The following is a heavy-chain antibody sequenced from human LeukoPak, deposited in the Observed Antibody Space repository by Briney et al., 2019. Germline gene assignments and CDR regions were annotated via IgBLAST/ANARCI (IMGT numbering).Heavy chain of an antibody. Sequence: PGGSLRLSCAASGFTLSSYWMHWVRQAPGKGLVGVSRINSDWSSTSYAESVKGRFTISRDNAKNTLYLQMNSLRAEDTAVYYCARARAGTGSDYWGQGTLVTVSS. J-gene: IGHJ4*02. CDR3: ARARAGTGSDY. CDR2: INSDWSST. CDR1: GFTLSSYW. V-gene: IGHV3-74*01. D-gene: IGHD6-13*01.